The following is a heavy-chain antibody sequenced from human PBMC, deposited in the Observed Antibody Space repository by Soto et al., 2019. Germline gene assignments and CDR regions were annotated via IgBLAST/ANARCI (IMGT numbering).Heavy chain of an antibody. CDR2: ISYDGSNK. D-gene: IGHD4-4*01. CDR3: AKDCRGMTTVRGWFDP. V-gene: IGHV3-30*18. J-gene: IGHJ5*02. CDR1: GFTFSSYG. Sequence: QVQLVESGGGVVQPGRSLRLSCAASGFTFSSYGMHWVRQAPGKGLEWVAVISYDGSNKYYADSVKGRFTICRDNSKNTLYLQMNSLRAEDTAVSYCAKDCRGMTTVRGWFDPWGQGTLVTVSS.